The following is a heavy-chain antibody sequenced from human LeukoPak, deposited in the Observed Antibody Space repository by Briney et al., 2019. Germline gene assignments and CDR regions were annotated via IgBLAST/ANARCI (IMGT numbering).Heavy chain of an antibody. CDR1: GGSISSSRYY. V-gene: IGHV4-39*01. Sequence: SETLSLTCTVSGGSISSSRYYWGWIRQPPGKGPEWIGNIYYSGSTYYNPSLKSRVIISVDTSKNQFSLKLNSVTAADTAFYYCARPPECSGDSCRDYWGQGTLVTVSS. CDR3: ARPPECSGDSCRDY. D-gene: IGHD2-15*01. CDR2: IYYSGST. J-gene: IGHJ4*02.